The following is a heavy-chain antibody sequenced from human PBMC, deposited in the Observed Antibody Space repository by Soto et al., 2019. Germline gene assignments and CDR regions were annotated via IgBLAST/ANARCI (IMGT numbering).Heavy chain of an antibody. CDR1: GFPVSSNY. V-gene: IGHV3-66*01. CDR2: IYSGGST. CDR3: ARVVEYSGYDLHHKGFDY. Sequence: PGGSLRLSCAASGFPVSSNYMSWVRQAPGKGLEWVSVIYSGGSTYYADSVKGRFTISRDNSKNTLYLQMNSLRAEDTAVYYCARVVEYSGYDLHHKGFDYWGQGTLVTVSS. J-gene: IGHJ4*02. D-gene: IGHD5-12*01.